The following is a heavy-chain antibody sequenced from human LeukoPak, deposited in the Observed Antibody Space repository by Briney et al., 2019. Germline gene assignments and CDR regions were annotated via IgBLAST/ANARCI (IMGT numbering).Heavy chain of an antibody. J-gene: IGHJ3*02. V-gene: IGHV3-74*01. D-gene: IGHD1-1*01. CDR1: GFTFSIYW. CDR3: AKGPPREGTGNAFDI. Sequence: GGSLRLSCAASGFTFSIYWMYWVRLPPGKGLVWVSRINSDGSNTNCADSVKGRFTISRGNAKNTLYLQMNSLRAEDTAVYYCAKGPPREGTGNAFDIWGQGTMVTVSS. CDR2: INSDGSNT.